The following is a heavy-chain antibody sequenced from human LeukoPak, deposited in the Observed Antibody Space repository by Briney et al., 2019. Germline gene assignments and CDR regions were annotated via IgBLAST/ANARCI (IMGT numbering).Heavy chain of an antibody. CDR2: INTNTGNP. CDR1: GYTFTSYA. J-gene: IGHJ3*02. CDR3: ARCRGSGWYDAFDI. D-gene: IGHD6-19*01. Sequence: GASVTVSCKASGYTFTSYAMNWVRQAPGQGLEWMGWINTNTGNPTYAQGFTGRFVFSLDTSVSTAYLQISSLKAEDTAVYYCARCRGSGWYDAFDIWGQGTMVTVSS. V-gene: IGHV7-4-1*02.